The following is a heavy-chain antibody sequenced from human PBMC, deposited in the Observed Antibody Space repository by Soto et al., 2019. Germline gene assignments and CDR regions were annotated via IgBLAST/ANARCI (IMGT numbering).Heavy chain of an antibody. V-gene: IGHV3-73*01. D-gene: IGHD1-7*01. Sequence: SGGSLRLSCAASGFTFSGSAMHWVRQASGKGLEWVGRIRSKANSYATAYAASVKGRFTISRDNAKNTLYLQMNSLRAEDTAVYYCVRTPYWGQGTTVTVSS. CDR1: GFTFSGSA. CDR3: VRTPY. CDR2: IRSKANSYAT. J-gene: IGHJ6*02.